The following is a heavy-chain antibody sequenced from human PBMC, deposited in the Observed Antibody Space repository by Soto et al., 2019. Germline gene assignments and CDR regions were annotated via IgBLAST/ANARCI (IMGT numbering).Heavy chain of an antibody. J-gene: IGHJ6*03. CDR3: ARREYSSSWYYYYYYMDV. CDR1: GFTFSSYW. Sequence: ESGGGLVQPGGSLRLSCAASGFTFSSYWMSWVRQAPGKGLEWVANIKQDGSEKYYVDSVKGRFTISRDNAKNSLYLQMNSLRAEDTAVYYCARREYSSSWYYYYYYMDVWGKGNTVTVSS. V-gene: IGHV3-7*01. CDR2: IKQDGSEK. D-gene: IGHD6-13*01.